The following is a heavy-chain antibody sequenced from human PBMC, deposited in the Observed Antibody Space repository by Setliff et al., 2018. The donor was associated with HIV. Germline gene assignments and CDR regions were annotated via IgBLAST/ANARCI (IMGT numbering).Heavy chain of an antibody. V-gene: IGHV1-69*13. CDR3: ARSVDTTIVVAGTGFDY. J-gene: IGHJ4*02. CDR1: GGTFSTYV. D-gene: IGHD6-19*01. CDR2: IIPIFGTT. Sequence: SVKVSCKASGGTFSTYVITWVRQAPGQGLAWMGGIIPIFGTTNYAQKFQGRVTITADESTSTASMELSSLRAEDTAVYYCARSVDTTIVVAGTGFDYWGQGTLVTVSS.